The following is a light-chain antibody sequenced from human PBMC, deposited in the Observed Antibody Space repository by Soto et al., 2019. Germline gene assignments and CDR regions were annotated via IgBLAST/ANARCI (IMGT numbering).Light chain of an antibody. CDR1: RRVRSY. Sequence: EIVLTQSPATLSLSPGESATLSCRASRRVRSYLAWYQQKPGQAPRLLIYDASNRAAGIPARFSGSGSETDFTLSISNLGPEDFAVYYCQQRSAWPPITFGQGTRREIK. CDR3: QQRSAWPPIT. CDR2: DAS. V-gene: IGKV3-11*01. J-gene: IGKJ5*01.